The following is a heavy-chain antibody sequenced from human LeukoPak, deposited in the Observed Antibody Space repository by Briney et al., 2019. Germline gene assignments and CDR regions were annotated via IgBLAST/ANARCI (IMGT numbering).Heavy chain of an antibody. D-gene: IGHD3-10*01. CDR1: GGTFSSYA. Sequence: SVKVSCKASGGTFSSYAISWVRQAPGQGLEWMGGIIPIFGTANYAQKFQGRVTITADESTSTAYMELSSLRSEDTAVYYCARGLASTNYGPGSYYVYWGQGTLVTVSS. J-gene: IGHJ4*02. CDR3: ARGLASTNYGPGSYYVY. V-gene: IGHV1-69*13. CDR2: IIPIFGTA.